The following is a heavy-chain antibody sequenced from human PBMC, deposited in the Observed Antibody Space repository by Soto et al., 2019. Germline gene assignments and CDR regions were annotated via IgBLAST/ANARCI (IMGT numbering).Heavy chain of an antibody. CDR1: GFTFSSYA. Sequence: EVQLLESGGGLVQPGGSLRLSCAASGFTFSSYAMSWVRQAPGKGLEWVSAISGSGGSTYYADSVKGRFTISRDNTKNTLYLQMNSLRTDDKAVNYCARAPGGYNVYGYFDLWGRGSLVTVSS. CDR2: ISGSGGST. V-gene: IGHV3-23*01. D-gene: IGHD1-26*01. J-gene: IGHJ2*01. CDR3: ARAPGGYNVYGYFDL.